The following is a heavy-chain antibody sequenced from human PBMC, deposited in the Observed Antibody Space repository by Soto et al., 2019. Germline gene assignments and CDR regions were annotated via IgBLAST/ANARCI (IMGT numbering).Heavy chain of an antibody. Sequence: VGSLRLSCAASRFTFSTYEMHWVRQAPGKGLEWVSCISSSGSTVYYADSVKGRFTISRDNSRNSLYLQMNSLRDEDTALYYCVRYCSSTLCNGVATRTFDYWGQGTLVTVSS. J-gene: IGHJ4*02. CDR2: ISSSGSTV. D-gene: IGHD5-12*01. V-gene: IGHV3-48*03. CDR3: VRYCSSTLCNGVATRTFDY. CDR1: RFTFSTYE.